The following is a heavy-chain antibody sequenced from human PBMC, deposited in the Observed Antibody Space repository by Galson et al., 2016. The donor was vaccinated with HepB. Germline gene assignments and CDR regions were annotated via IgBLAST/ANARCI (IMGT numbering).Heavy chain of an antibody. J-gene: IGHJ4*02. D-gene: IGHD1-26*01. CDR1: GYTFTSYG. CDR3: ARAAGVGATGADFDH. Sequence: SVKVSCKASGYTFTSYGISWVRQAPGQGLEWMGWISAYNGNTNYAQKLQGRVTMTTDTSTSTAYMDLRSLRSDDTAVYYWARAAGVGATGADFDHWGRGTLVTVSS. CDR2: ISAYNGNT. V-gene: IGHV1-18*04.